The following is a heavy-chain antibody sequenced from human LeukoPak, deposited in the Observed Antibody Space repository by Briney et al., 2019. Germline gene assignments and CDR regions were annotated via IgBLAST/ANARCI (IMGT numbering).Heavy chain of an antibody. CDR1: GFTFSSYE. V-gene: IGHV3-48*03. D-gene: IGHD2-21*02. J-gene: IGHJ4*02. Sequence: GGSLRLSCVASGFTFSSYEMNWVRQAPGRGLEWVSYMSFSGSSTYYADSVKGRFTISRDNAKNSLYLQMNSLRAEDTAVYYCARGSELVTSYFDYWGRGILVTVSS. CDR2: MSFSGSST. CDR3: ARGSELVTSYFDY.